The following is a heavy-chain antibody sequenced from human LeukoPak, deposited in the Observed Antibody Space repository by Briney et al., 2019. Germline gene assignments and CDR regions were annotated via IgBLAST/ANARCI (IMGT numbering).Heavy chain of an antibody. D-gene: IGHD4-23*01. V-gene: IGHV3-30-3*01. Sequence: PGGSLRLSCAASGLTFSRYDMNWVRQAPGKGLEWVAGISYDGSNENYADSVKGRFTISRDNSKNTLSLQMNSLRTEDTAVYYCARDPTGATVITDYWGQGTLVTVSS. CDR2: ISYDGSNE. CDR1: GLTFSRYD. CDR3: ARDPTGATVITDY. J-gene: IGHJ4*02.